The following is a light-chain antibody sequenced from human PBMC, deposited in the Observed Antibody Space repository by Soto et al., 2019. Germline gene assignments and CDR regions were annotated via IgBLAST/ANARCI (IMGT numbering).Light chain of an antibody. CDR2: GAS. CDR1: QSIINNY. J-gene: IGKJ2*01. Sequence: ESVLTQSPGSLSLSPGETATLSCRASQSIINNYLAWYQQKPGQAPRLLIYGASIRATGVPDRFSGSVSGTDFTLTITRLEAEDFAVYYCQQYGTSPLMYTFGQGTKLGVK. V-gene: IGKV3-20*01. CDR3: QQYGTSPLMYT.